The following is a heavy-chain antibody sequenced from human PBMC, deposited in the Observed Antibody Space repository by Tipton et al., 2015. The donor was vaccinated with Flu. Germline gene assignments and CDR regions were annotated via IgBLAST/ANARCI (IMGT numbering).Heavy chain of an antibody. J-gene: IGHJ4*02. V-gene: IGHV4-31*03. Sequence: TLSLTCTVSGGSISSGGYYWSWIRRHPGKGLEWIGYIYYSGSTYYNPSLKSRVTISVDTSKNQFSLKLSSVTAADTAVYYCASSSYDYIWGSYRFFDYWGQGTLVTVSS. CDR3: ASSSYDYIWGSYRFFDY. CDR1: GGSISSGGYY. CDR2: IYYSGST. D-gene: IGHD3-16*02.